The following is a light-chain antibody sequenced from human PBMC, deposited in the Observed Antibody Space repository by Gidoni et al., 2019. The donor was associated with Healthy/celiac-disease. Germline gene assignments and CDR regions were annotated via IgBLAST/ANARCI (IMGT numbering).Light chain of an antibody. V-gene: IGLV1-40*01. J-gene: IGLJ2*01. CDR3: QSYDSSLSGSRV. CDR1: SPNIGAGYD. CDR2: GNS. Sequence: QSVLTQPPSVSGAPGQRVPISCTGSSPNIGAGYDVHWYQQLPGTAPKLPIYGNSNRPSGVPDRFSGSKSGTSASLAITGLQAEDEADYYCQSYDSSLSGSRVFGGGTKLTVL.